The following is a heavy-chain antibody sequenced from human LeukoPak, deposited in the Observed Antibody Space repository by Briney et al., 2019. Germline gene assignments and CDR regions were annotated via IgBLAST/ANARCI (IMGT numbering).Heavy chain of an antibody. CDR2: VSGGGRST. D-gene: IGHD1-1*01. CDR1: GFTLTNYA. Sequence: PGGPLRLSCAASGFTLTNYAMSWVRQAPGKGLGWGSGVSGGGRSTYYADSVKGRFTISRDNSKNMLYLEMNSLGAEDTALYYCAKGGTIATGRYFDYWGQGTLVTVSS. CDR3: AKGGTIATGRYFDY. V-gene: IGHV3-23*01. J-gene: IGHJ4*02.